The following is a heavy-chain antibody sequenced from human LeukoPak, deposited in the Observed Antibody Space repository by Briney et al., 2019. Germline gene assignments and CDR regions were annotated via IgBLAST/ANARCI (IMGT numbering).Heavy chain of an antibody. CDR1: GYTFTSYG. D-gene: IGHD6-13*01. CDR2: ISAYNGNT. J-gene: IGHJ5*02. V-gene: IGHV1-18*01. CDR3: ARDMSAAAGPNWFDP. Sequence: GASVKVSCKASGYTFTSYGISWVRQAPGQGLEWMGWISAYNGNTNYAQKLQGRVTMTTDTSTSTAYMELRSLRSDDTAVYYCARDMSAAAGPNWFDPWGQGTLVTVSS.